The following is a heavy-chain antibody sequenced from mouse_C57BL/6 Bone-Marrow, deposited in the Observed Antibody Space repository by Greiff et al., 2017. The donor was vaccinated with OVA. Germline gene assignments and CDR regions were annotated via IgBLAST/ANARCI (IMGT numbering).Heavy chain of an antibody. CDR2: INPNNGGT. CDR3: ATDSSGFAMDY. Sequence: VQLKQSGPELVKPGASVKISCKASGYTFTDYYMNWVKQSHGKSLEWIGDINPNNGGTSYNQKFKGKATLTVDKSSSTAYMELRSLTSEDSAVYYCATDSSGFAMDYWGQGTSVTVSS. V-gene: IGHV1-26*01. D-gene: IGHD3-2*02. J-gene: IGHJ4*01. CDR1: GYTFTDYY.